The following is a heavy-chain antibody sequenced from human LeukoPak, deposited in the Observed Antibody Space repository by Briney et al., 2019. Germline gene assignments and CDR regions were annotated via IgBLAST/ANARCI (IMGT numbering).Heavy chain of an antibody. D-gene: IGHD3-22*01. J-gene: IGHJ4*02. V-gene: IGHV4-59*01. CDR1: GGSFSGYY. Sequence: SETLSLTCAVYGGSFSGYYWSWIRQPPGKGLEWIGYIYYSGSTNYNPSLKSRVTISVDTSKNQFSLKLSSVTAADTAVYYCARENYDSSGYLWVWDYWGQGTLVTVSS. CDR2: IYYSGST. CDR3: ARENYDSSGYLWVWDY.